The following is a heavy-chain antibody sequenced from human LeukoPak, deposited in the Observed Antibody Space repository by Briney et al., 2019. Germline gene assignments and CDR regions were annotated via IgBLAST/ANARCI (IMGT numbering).Heavy chain of an antibody. CDR1: GYTFTGYY. Sequence: GASVKVSCKASGYTFTGYYMHWVRQAPGQGLEWMGWINPNSGGTNYAQKFQGRVTMTRDTSISTAYMELSSLRSEDTAVYYCARHKYYYGSGTGGFDPWGQGTLVTVSS. D-gene: IGHD3-10*01. V-gene: IGHV1-2*02. CDR3: ARHKYYYGSGTGGFDP. J-gene: IGHJ5*02. CDR2: INPNSGGT.